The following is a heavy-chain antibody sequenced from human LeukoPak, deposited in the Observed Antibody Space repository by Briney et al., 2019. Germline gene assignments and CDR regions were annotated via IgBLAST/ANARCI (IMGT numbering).Heavy chain of an antibody. Sequence: SETLSLTCTVSGGSISSYYWSWIRQPPGKGLEWIGYIYYSGSTNYNPSLKSRVTISVDTSKNQFSLKLSSVTAADTAVYYCARTQYYDSSGYSPGSDYYYYGMDVWGQGTTVTVSS. CDR2: IYYSGST. CDR1: GGSISSYY. V-gene: IGHV4-59*01. CDR3: ARTQYYDSSGYSPGSDYYYYGMDV. D-gene: IGHD3-22*01. J-gene: IGHJ6*02.